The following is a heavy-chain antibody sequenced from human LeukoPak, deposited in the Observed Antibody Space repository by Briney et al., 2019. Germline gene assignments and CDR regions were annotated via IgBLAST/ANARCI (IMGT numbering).Heavy chain of an antibody. V-gene: IGHV3-30*18. J-gene: IGHJ6*02. D-gene: IGHD2-15*01. CDR3: AKDKPLTYCSGGSCSLYYYYGMDV. Sequence: TGGSLRLSCAPSGFTFSSYWMSWVRQAPGKGLEWVAVISYDGSNKYYADSVEGRFTISRDNSKNTLYLQMNSLRAEDTAVYYCAKDKPLTYCSGGSCSLYYYYGMDVWGQGTTVTVSS. CDR2: ISYDGSNK. CDR1: GFTFSSYW.